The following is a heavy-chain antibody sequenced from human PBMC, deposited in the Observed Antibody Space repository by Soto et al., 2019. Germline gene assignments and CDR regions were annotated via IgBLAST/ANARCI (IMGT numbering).Heavy chain of an antibody. V-gene: IGHV3-21*01. D-gene: IGHD5-12*01. CDR2: ISSSGDYI. CDR1: GFTLSDYT. J-gene: IGHJ1*01. CDR3: ATPLRGHDASYFQH. Sequence: PGWSLRLSCAASGFTLSDYTMNWVRQAPGKGLEWVSSISSSGDYIYYADSVKGRFTISRDNSKNTLYLQMNSLRAEDTAVCYCATPLRGHDASYFQHWGQGTLVTVSS.